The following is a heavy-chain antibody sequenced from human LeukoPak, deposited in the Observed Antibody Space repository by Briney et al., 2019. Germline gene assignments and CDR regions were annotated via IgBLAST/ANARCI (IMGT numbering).Heavy chain of an antibody. CDR3: ARGSGYSYGYALDY. CDR2: IYHSGST. CDR1: GGSISSSNW. Sequence: PSETLSLTCAVSGGSISSSNWWSWVRQPPGKGLEWIGEIYHSGSTNYNPPLKSRVTISVDKSKNQFSLKLSSVTAADTAVYYCARGSGYSYGYALDYWGQGTLVTVSS. V-gene: IGHV4-4*02. J-gene: IGHJ4*02. D-gene: IGHD5-18*01.